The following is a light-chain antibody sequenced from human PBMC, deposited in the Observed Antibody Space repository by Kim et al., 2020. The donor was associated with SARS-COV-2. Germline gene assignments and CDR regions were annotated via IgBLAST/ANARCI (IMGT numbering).Light chain of an antibody. CDR1: SSNSGAGYN. CDR2: GNS. CDR3: QSFDSRLTGWA. J-gene: IGLJ3*02. V-gene: IGLV1-40*01. Sequence: QRVTISCTGSSSNSGAGYNVHWYQQLPGTAPKLLIYGNSNRPSGVPDRFSGSNSGTSASLTITGLLAEDEADYYCQSFDSRLTGWAFGGGTKVTVL.